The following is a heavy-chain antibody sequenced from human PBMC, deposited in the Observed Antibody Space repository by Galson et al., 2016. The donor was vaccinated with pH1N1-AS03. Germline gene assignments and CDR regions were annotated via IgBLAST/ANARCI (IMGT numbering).Heavy chain of an antibody. CDR3: ARRRSYYDFWSGYSDY. D-gene: IGHD3-3*01. CDR2: ISSDASGT. V-gene: IGHV3-64*01. CDR1: GFTFSDYA. Sequence: SLRLSCAASGFTFSDYAMHWVRQAPGKGLEYVSAISSDASGTYYAHSVKGRFTISRDNSKNTVYLQMGSLRAEDMAVYYCARRRSYYDFWSGYSDYWGQGTLVAVSS. J-gene: IGHJ4*02.